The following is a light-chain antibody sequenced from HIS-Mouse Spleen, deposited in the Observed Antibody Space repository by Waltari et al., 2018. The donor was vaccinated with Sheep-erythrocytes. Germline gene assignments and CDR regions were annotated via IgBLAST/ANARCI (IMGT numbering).Light chain of an antibody. CDR3: SSYTSSSSYV. Sequence: QSALTQPASVSGSPGQSITISCTGTSSDVGGYNFLSWYQQHTGKAPQLMLYDVSNRPSGVSNRFSGSKSGNTASLTISGLQAEDEADYYCSSYTSSSSYVFGTGTKVTVL. CDR1: SSDVGGYNF. V-gene: IGLV2-14*03. J-gene: IGLJ1*01. CDR2: DVS.